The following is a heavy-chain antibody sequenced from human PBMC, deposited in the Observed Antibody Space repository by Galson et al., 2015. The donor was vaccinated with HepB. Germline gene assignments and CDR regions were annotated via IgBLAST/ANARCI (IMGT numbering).Heavy chain of an antibody. CDR2: MYSSGVT. V-gene: IGHV3-53*01. D-gene: IGHD3-22*01. Sequence: SLRLSCAVSGFSVRSNYMSWVRQTPGKGLEWVSVMYSSGVTYYADSVKGRFTIDRDSSENTLYLQMNSLRVEDTAVYYCARGYYDSSGIFDHWGQGTLVTVSS. J-gene: IGHJ5*02. CDR3: ARGYYDSSGIFDH. CDR1: GFSVRSNY.